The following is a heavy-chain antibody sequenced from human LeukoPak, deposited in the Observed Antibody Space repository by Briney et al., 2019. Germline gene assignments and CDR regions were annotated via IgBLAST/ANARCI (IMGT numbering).Heavy chain of an antibody. CDR3: AAVYVDTAMVDLDY. D-gene: IGHD5-18*01. J-gene: IGHJ4*02. Sequence: GTSVKVSCKASGFTFTSSAMQWVRQARGQRLEWTGWIVVGSGNTNYAQKFQERVTITRDMSTSTAYMELSSLRSEDTAVYYCAAVYVDTAMVDLDYWGQGTLVTVSS. V-gene: IGHV1-58*02. CDR1: GFTFTSSA. CDR2: IVVGSGNT.